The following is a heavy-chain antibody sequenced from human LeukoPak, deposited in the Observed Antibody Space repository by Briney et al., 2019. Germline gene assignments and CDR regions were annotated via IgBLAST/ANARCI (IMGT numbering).Heavy chain of an antibody. Sequence: TSETLSLTCAVYGGSFSGYYWSWIRQPPGKGLEWIGEINHSGSTNYNPSLKSRVTISVDTSKNQFSLKRSSVTAADTAVYYCARGLESVAAGGKAFDYWGQGTLVTVSS. CDR1: GGSFSGYY. V-gene: IGHV4-34*01. CDR2: INHSGST. J-gene: IGHJ4*02. D-gene: IGHD6-13*01. CDR3: ARGLESVAAGGKAFDY.